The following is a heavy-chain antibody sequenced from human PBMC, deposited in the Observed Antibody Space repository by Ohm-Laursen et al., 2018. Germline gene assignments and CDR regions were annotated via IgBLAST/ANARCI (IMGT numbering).Heavy chain of an antibody. CDR2: INPNSGVT. CDR1: GYTFTDYY. Sequence: ASSVKVSCKASGYTFTDYYLQWVRQAPGQGLEWMGWINPNSGVTVYAQKFQGRVTMTRDTSISTAYMELSSLTSDDTAVYYCTREDYWGQGTLVTVSS. V-gene: IGHV1-2*02. CDR3: TREDY. J-gene: IGHJ4*02.